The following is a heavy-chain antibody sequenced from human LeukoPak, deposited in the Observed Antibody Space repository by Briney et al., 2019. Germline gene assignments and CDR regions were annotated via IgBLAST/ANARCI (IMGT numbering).Heavy chain of an antibody. J-gene: IGHJ5*02. CDR1: GGSISSYY. CDR3: ARGRGRDGYNWFDP. D-gene: IGHD5-24*01. Sequence: SETLSLTCTVSGGSISSYYWSWIRQPPGKGLEWIGEINHSGSTNYNPSLKSRVTISVDTSKNQFSLKLSSVTAADTAVYYCARGRGRDGYNWFDPWGQGTLVTVSS. V-gene: IGHV4-34*01. CDR2: INHSGST.